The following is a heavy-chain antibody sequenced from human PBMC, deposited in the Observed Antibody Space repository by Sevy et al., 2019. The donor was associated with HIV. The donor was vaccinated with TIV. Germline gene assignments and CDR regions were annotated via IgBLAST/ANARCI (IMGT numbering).Heavy chain of an antibody. CDR2: ISSGSSYI. CDR1: GFTFSYYD. CDR3: AREYSGTYYYFDY. J-gene: IGHJ4*02. Sequence: GGSLRLSCAASGFTFSYYDMNWVRQAPGKGLEWVSSISSGSSYIFYADSVKGRFTISRDNAKNSLYLQMNSLRAEDTAVYYCAREYSGTYYYFDYWGQGTLVTVSS. D-gene: IGHD1-26*01. V-gene: IGHV3-21*01.